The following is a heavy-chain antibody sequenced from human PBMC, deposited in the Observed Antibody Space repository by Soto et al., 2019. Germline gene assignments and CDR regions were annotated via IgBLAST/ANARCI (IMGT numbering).Heavy chain of an antibody. D-gene: IGHD4-17*01. CDR2: VNSNGGST. V-gene: IGHV3-23*01. Sequence: EVQLLESGGGLVQPGGSLRLSCAASGFTFSRYAMNWVRQAPGKGLEWVSTVNSNGGSTSYADSVKGRFTISRDNSENTLYRQMNSLRAEDTAVYYCAKLTVGDPVDYWGQGALVTVSS. CDR3: AKLTVGDPVDY. J-gene: IGHJ4*02. CDR1: GFTFSRYA.